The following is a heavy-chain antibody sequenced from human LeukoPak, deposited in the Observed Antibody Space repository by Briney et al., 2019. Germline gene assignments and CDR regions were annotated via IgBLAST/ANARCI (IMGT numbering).Heavy chain of an antibody. CDR2: INSDGSST. J-gene: IGHJ4*02. D-gene: IGHD4-17*01. V-gene: IGHV3-74*01. CDR1: GFTFSSYW. Sequence: GGSLRLSCAASGFTFSSYWMHWVRQAPGKGLVWVSRINSDGSSTSYADSVKGRFTISRDNAKNTLYLQINSLRAEDTAVYYCARGGYYGAFGYWGQGTLVTVSS. CDR3: ARGGYYGAFGY.